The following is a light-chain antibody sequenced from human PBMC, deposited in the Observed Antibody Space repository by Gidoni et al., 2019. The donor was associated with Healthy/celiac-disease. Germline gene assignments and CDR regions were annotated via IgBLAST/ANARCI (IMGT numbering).Light chain of an antibody. CDR2: GAS. V-gene: IGKV3-20*01. CDR3: QQYGSSPVT. J-gene: IGKJ2*01. CDR1: QSVSSSY. Sequence: EIVLTQSPGTLSLSPGERATLSCRASQSVSSSYLAWYQQKPGQAPRLLIYGASSRATGIPDRFSGSGSGTDFTLTISRLEPEDFAVYYCQQYGSSPVTFGQXTKLEIK.